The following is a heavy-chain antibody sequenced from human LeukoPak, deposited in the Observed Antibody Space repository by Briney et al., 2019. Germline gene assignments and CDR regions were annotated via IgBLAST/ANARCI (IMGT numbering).Heavy chain of an antibody. V-gene: IGHV3-48*03. D-gene: IGHD6-13*01. CDR1: GFTFSSYE. CDR3: APLPTGIGDY. Sequence: GGPLRLSCAASGFTFSSYEMNWVRQAPGKGLEWVSYISSSGSTIYYADSVKGRFTISRDNAKNSLYLQMNSLRAEDTAVYYCAPLPTGIGDYWGQGTLLTVSS. J-gene: IGHJ4*02. CDR2: ISSSGSTI.